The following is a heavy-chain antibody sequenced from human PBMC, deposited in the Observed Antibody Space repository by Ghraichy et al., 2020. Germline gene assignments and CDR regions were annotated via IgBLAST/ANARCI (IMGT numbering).Heavy chain of an antibody. CDR2: MYYSGKT. CDR3: ARDKGGSYYFDS. CDR1: GGSISSEGYF. V-gene: IGHV4-31*03. D-gene: IGHD1-26*01. J-gene: IGHJ4*02. Sequence: SETLSLTCTVSGGSISSEGYFWSWIRQHPGKGQEWIAYMYYSGKTHYNPSLQSRVTISVDTSKNQFSLKMNSVTAADTAVYYCARDKGGSYYFDSWGQGSLVTVSS.